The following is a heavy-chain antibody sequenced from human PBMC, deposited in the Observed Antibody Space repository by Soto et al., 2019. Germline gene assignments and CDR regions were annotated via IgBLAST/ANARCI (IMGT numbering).Heavy chain of an antibody. CDR3: AYYYYYYGMDV. Sequence: QITLKESGPTLVKPTQTLTLTCTFSGFSLSTSGVGVGWIRQPPGKALEWLALIYWNDDKRYSPSLKSRLTITKDTSKNQLVLTMTNMDPVDTATYYCAYYYYYYGMDVWGQGTTVTVSS. V-gene: IGHV2-5*01. J-gene: IGHJ6*02. CDR2: IYWNDDK. CDR1: GFSLSTSGVG.